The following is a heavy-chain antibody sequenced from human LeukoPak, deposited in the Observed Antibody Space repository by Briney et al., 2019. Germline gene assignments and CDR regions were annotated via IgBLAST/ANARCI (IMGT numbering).Heavy chain of an antibody. CDR3: ARNFDMKGFDP. D-gene: IGHD3-9*01. J-gene: IGHJ5*02. CDR2: INSDSGFT. V-gene: IGHV1-2*02. Sequence: GASVKVSCKASGYTFTGYYMNWVRQAPGQGLEWMGWINSDSGFTKYAQKLQGRVTMTRDTSITTVYMDLTRLTSDDTAVYYCARNFDMKGFDPWGQGTLVTVSS. CDR1: GYTFTGYY.